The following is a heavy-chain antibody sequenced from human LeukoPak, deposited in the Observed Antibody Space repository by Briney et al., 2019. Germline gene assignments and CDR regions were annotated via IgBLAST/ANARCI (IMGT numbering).Heavy chain of an antibody. CDR2: INHSGST. CDR1: GGSFSGYY. J-gene: IGHJ4*02. V-gene: IGHV4-34*01. D-gene: IGHD3-10*01. Sequence: SETLSLTCAVYGGSFSGYYWSWIRQPPGKGLEWIGEINHSGSTNYNPSLKSRVIISVDTSKNQFSLKLSSVTAADTAVYYCARNRYYGSGSYSYWGQGTLVTVSS. CDR3: ARNRYYGSGSYSY.